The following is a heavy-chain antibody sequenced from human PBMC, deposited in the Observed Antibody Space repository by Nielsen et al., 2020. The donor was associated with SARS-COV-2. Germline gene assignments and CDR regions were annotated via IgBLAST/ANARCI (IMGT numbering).Heavy chain of an antibody. CDR1: GGTFSSYA. J-gene: IGHJ3*02. V-gene: IGHV1-69*04. D-gene: IGHD4-17*01. CDR3: ARDREDGDYDSAFDI. CDR2: IIPILGIA. Sequence: SVKVSCKASGGTFSSYAISWVRQAPGQGLEWMGRIIPILGIANYAQKFQGRVTITADESTSTAYMELSSLRSEDTAVYYCARDREDGDYDSAFDIWGQGTVVTVSS.